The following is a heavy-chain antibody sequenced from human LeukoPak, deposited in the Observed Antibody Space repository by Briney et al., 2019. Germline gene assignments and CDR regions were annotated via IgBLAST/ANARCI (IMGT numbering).Heavy chain of an antibody. J-gene: IGHJ4*02. D-gene: IGHD2-21*01. CDR3: AREVKEGYYFDY. Sequence: GGSLRLSCVGSEFTFSSYEMNWVRQAPGKGLEWLSYIGSSDSTTHYADSVKGRFTISRDNAKNSLYLQMNSLRAEDTAVYYCAREVKEGYYFDYWGQGTLVTVSS. V-gene: IGHV3-48*03. CDR1: EFTFSSYE. CDR2: IGSSDSTT.